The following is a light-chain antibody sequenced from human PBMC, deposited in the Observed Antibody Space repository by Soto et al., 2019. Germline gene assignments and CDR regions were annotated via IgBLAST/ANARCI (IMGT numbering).Light chain of an antibody. CDR1: QSVLYISNNENY. Sequence: DIVMTQSPDSLAVSLGERATINCKSSQSVLYISNNENYLALYQQKPGQPPNLLIYWASTRESGVPDRFSGSGSGTDFTLTISSLQAEDVAVYYCQQYSSTPPTFGQGTKVEI. CDR2: WAS. J-gene: IGKJ1*01. CDR3: QQYSSTPPT. V-gene: IGKV4-1*01.